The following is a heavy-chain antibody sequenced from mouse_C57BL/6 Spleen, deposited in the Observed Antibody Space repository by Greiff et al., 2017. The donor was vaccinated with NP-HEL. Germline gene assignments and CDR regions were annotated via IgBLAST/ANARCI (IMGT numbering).Heavy chain of an antibody. Sequence: EVKLMESGGGLVQPGGSMKLSCVASGFTFSNYWINWVRQSPEQGLEWVAQIRLKSDNYASNYAESVKGRFTISRDDSKSSVYLQMNNLRAEDTGIYYCARITTVVAFDDWGQGTTLTVSS. D-gene: IGHD1-1*01. CDR3: ARITTVVAFDD. CDR2: IRLKSDNYAS. CDR1: GFTFSNYW. J-gene: IGHJ2*01. V-gene: IGHV6-3*01.